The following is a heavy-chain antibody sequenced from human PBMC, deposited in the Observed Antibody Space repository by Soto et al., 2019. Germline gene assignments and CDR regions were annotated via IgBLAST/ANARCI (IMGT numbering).Heavy chain of an antibody. CDR2: INPNSGGT. Sequence: ASVKVSCKASGYAFTGYYIHWVLQAPGQGLQWMGWINPNSGGTNYAQKFQGRVTMTRDTSISTAYMELSRLRSDDSAIYYCARGYSYGSSWFDPWGQGTLVTVSS. CDR1: GYAFTGYY. V-gene: IGHV1-2*02. D-gene: IGHD5-18*01. J-gene: IGHJ5*02. CDR3: ARGYSYGSSWFDP.